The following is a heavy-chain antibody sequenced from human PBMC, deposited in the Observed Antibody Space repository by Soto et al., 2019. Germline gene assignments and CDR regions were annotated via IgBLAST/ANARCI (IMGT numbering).Heavy chain of an antibody. CDR1: GFTFSSYG. Sequence: QAGGSLRLSCAASGFTFSSYGMHWVRQAPGKGLEWVAVISYDGSNKYYADSVKGRFTISRDNSKNTLYLQMNSLRAEDTAVYYCAKGNGDYVVYYYYYGMDVWGQGTTVTVSS. V-gene: IGHV3-30*18. J-gene: IGHJ6*02. CDR2: ISYDGSNK. D-gene: IGHD4-17*01. CDR3: AKGNGDYVVYYYYYGMDV.